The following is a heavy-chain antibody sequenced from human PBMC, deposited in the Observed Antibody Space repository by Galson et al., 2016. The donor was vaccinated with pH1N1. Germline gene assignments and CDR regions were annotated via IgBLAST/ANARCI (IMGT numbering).Heavy chain of an antibody. CDR1: GFSLSTSGMC. CDR2: IDWEDEK. Sequence: PALVKPTQTLTLTCTFSGFSLSTSGMCVSWIRQPPGKALEWLARIDWEDEKYYSTSLKTRLTISNDTSINQVVLTMTNMDPVDTATYFCARTRGGFGDYVYWGQGTLVTVSS. V-gene: IGHV2-70*11. J-gene: IGHJ4*02. CDR3: ARTRGGFGDYVY. D-gene: IGHD3-10*01.